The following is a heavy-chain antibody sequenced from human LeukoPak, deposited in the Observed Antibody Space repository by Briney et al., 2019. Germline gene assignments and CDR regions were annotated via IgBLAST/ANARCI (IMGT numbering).Heavy chain of an antibody. CDR3: ARLGHSSGWYENWFDP. CDR2: INTNIGNP. CDR1: GYTFTSYA. D-gene: IGHD6-19*01. Sequence: ASVKVSCKASGYTFTSYAMNWVRQAPGQGLEWMGWINTNIGNPTYAQGFTGRFVFSLDTSVSTAYLQISSLKAEDTAVYYCARLGHSSGWYENWFDPWGQGTLVTVSS. V-gene: IGHV7-4-1*02. J-gene: IGHJ5*02.